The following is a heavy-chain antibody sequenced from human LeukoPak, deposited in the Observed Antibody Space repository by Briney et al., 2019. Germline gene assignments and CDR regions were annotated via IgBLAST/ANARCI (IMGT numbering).Heavy chain of an antibody. CDR2: INPSGGST. J-gene: IGHJ5*02. D-gene: IGHD3-3*01. Sequence: ASVKVSCKASGYTFTSYYMHWVRLAPGQGLEWMGIINPSGGSTSYAQKFQGRVTMTRDTSTSTVYMELSSLRSEDTAVYYCARDWRYYDFWSGYYSNNWFDPWGQGTLVTVSS. CDR1: GYTFTSYY. CDR3: ARDWRYYDFWSGYYSNNWFDP. V-gene: IGHV1-46*01.